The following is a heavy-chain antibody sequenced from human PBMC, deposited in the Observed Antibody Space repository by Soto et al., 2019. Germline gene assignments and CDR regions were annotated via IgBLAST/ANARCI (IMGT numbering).Heavy chain of an antibody. V-gene: IGHV4-59*01. CDR1: GGSISSYY. CDR3: ARVLHPGDKQPNSGLGNYFDY. Sequence: SETLSLTCTVSGGSISSYYWSWIRQPPGKGLEWIGYIYYSGSTNYNPSLKSRVTISVDTSKNQFSLKLSSVTAADTAVYYCARVLHPGDKQPNSGLGNYFDYWGQGTLVTVSS. D-gene: IGHD6-19*01. CDR2: IYYSGST. J-gene: IGHJ4*02.